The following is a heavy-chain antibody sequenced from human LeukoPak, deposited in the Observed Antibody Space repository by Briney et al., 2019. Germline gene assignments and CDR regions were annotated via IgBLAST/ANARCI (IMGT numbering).Heavy chain of an antibody. CDR1: GGSISSYY. CDR3: ARRGGYDLVDYYYGMDV. Sequence: SETLSLTCTVSGGSISSYYWSWIRQPPGKGLEWIGYIYYSGSTNYNPSLKSRVTISVDTSKNQFSLKLSSVTAADTAVYYCARRGGYDLVDYYYGMDVWGQGTTVTVSS. J-gene: IGHJ6*02. D-gene: IGHD5-12*01. V-gene: IGHV4-59*01. CDR2: IYYSGST.